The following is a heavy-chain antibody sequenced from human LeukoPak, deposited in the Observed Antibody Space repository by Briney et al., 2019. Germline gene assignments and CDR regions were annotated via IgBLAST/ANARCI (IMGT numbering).Heavy chain of an antibody. J-gene: IGHJ4*02. V-gene: IGHV3-53*01. D-gene: IGHD3-22*01. CDR2: IYTGGNT. CDR3: ARGDDSGYYDYFDY. Sequence: GGSLRLSCAASGFTVDSHYLSWVRQAPGKGLEWVSTIYTGGNTYYAASMKGRFTISRDLSKNTLYLQMNSLRAEDTAVYYCARGDDSGYYDYFDYWGQGTLVTVSS. CDR1: GFTVDSHY.